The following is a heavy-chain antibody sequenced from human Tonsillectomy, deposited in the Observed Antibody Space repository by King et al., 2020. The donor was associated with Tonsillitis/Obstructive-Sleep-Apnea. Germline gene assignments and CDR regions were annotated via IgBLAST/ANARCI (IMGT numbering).Heavy chain of an antibody. V-gene: IGHV3-23*04. Sequence: VQLVESGGHLVQPGGSLRLSCAASGFTFSIYGMTWVRQAPGKGLEWVSGISAGDGATSYADSVKGRFTTSRDSSKSTLYLQMNSLRAEDTAEYYCAKVADDFWSGYSGHWGQGTLVTVSS. D-gene: IGHD3-3*01. CDR3: AKVADDFWSGYSGH. J-gene: IGHJ4*02. CDR2: ISAGDGAT. CDR1: GFTFSIYG.